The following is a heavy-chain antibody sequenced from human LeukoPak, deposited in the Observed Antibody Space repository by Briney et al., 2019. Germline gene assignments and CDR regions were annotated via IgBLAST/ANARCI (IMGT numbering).Heavy chain of an antibody. CDR3: ARVDLALTQYSSPLDY. V-gene: IGHV3-30-3*01. Sequence: GSLRLSCAASGFTFSSYAMHWVRQAPGKGLEWVAVISYDGSNKYYADSVKGRFTISRDNSKNTLYLQMNSLRAEDTAVYYCARVDLALTQYSSPLDYWGQGTLVTVSS. CDR1: GFTFSSYA. J-gene: IGHJ4*02. CDR2: ISYDGSNK. D-gene: IGHD6-6*01.